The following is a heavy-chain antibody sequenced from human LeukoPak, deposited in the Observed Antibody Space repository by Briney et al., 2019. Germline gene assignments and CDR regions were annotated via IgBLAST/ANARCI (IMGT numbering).Heavy chain of an antibody. CDR2: ILHDGSKT. Sequence: GGSLRLSCRASGFSFKSYAMHWVRQAPGKGLEWLAFILHDGSKTYHADSINGRFTISRDNSNNTLFLQMSSLTTEDTGVYYCAKDRYGSGNDWLDPWGQGTLATVSS. D-gene: IGHD3-10*01. CDR1: GFSFKSYA. V-gene: IGHV3-30*18. J-gene: IGHJ5*02. CDR3: AKDRYGSGNDWLDP.